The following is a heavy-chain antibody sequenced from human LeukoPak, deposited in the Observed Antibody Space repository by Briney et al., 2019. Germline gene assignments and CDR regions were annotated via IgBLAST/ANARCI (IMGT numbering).Heavy chain of an antibody. D-gene: IGHD3-9*01. CDR1: GGSISSYY. CDR3: ARVTLTGYYAFDI. Sequence: SETLSLTCTVSGGSISSYYCSWIRQPPGKGLEWIGYIYYIGSTNYNPSLKSRVTISVDTSKNQFSLELSSVTAADTAVYYCARVTLTGYYAFDIWGQGTMVTVSS. CDR2: IYYIGST. V-gene: IGHV4-59*01. J-gene: IGHJ3*02.